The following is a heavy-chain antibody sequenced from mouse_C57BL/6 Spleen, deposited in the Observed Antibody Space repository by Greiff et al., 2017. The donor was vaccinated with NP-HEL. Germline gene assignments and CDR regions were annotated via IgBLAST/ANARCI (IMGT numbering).Heavy chain of an antibody. D-gene: IGHD1-1*01. CDR2: IYPRSGNT. Sequence: QVQLQQSGAELARPGASVKLSCKASGYTFTSYGISWVKQRTGQGLEWIGEIYPRSGNTYYNEKFKGKATLTADKSSSTAYMELRSLTSEDSAVYFCARRDSSYWYFDVWGTGTTVTVSS. J-gene: IGHJ1*03. V-gene: IGHV1-81*01. CDR1: GYTFTSYG. CDR3: ARRDSSYWYFDV.